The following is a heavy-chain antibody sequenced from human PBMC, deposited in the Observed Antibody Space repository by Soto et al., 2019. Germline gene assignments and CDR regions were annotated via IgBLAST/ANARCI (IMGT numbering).Heavy chain of an antibody. V-gene: IGHV4-39*01. CDR1: NAPVDSSTYT. Sequence: SETLSLTCTVSNAPVDSSTYTWGWIRQPPGKGLEWIGSIYNSGRTYYNPSLNSRVTISVDTSKNQFSLKVTSVTAADTAVYYCASETYGAYVGYFDPWGQGIQLTVSS. CDR3: ASETYGAYVGYFDP. CDR2: IYNSGRT. J-gene: IGHJ5*02. D-gene: IGHD3-16*01.